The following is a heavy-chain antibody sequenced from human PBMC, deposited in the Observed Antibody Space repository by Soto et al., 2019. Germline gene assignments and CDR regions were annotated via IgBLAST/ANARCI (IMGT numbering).Heavy chain of an antibody. Sequence: SESLSLTCAFSGGSISSGDYYWSWIRQPPGKGLEWIGYIYYSGSTYYNPSLKSRVTISVDTSKNQFSLKLSSVTAADTAVYYCARVGGTTGDAFDIWGQGTMVTVSS. CDR2: IYYSGST. V-gene: IGHV4-30-4*01. CDR3: ARVGGTTGDAFDI. J-gene: IGHJ3*02. CDR1: GGSISSGDYY. D-gene: IGHD1-1*01.